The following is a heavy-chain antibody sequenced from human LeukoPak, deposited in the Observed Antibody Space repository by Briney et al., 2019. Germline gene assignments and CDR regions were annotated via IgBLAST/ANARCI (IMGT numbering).Heavy chain of an antibody. J-gene: IGHJ4*02. CDR1: SGSISTSNYY. D-gene: IGHD2-21*01. CDR2: IFYSGST. Sequence: SETLSLTCTVSSGSISTSNYYWGWVRQPPGKALEWIGNIFYSGSTYYSPSLKSRVTMSVDTSKNQFSLKLSSVTAADTAVYYCAKAPVTSCRGAYCYPFDSWGQGTLVTVSS. CDR3: AKAPVTSCRGAYCYPFDS. V-gene: IGHV4-39*07.